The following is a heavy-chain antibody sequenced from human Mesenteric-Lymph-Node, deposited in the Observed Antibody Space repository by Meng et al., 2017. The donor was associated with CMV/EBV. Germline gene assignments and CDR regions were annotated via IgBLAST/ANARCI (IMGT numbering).Heavy chain of an antibody. Sequence: GGSLRLSCAASGFTFGRFAILWVRQAPGKGLEWVALISADGGNKYYADSVRGRFTIFRDNSKNTLYLQMNSLTAEDTATYCSARVGFSSGWYDLLDYWGQGTLVTVSS. D-gene: IGHD6-19*01. V-gene: IGHV3-30*04. CDR2: ISADGGNK. J-gene: IGHJ4*02. CDR1: GFTFGRFA. CDR3: ARVGFSSGWYDLLDY.